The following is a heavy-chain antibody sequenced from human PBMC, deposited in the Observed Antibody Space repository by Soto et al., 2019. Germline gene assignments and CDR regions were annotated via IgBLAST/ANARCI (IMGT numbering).Heavy chain of an antibody. D-gene: IGHD2-21*02. CDR3: AKDGSWGDHYYFVN. CDR2: ISGSGGST. CDR1: GFMFSSYA. J-gene: IGHJ4*02. Sequence: EVQLLESGGGLVRPGGSLRLSCAVSGFMFSSYAMTWVRQAPGKGLEWVSSISGSGGSTYYSDSVRGRFTISRDNSKKMLYLEMNSLKGDDTAVYYCAKDGSWGDHYYFVNWGQGTLVTVSS. V-gene: IGHV3-23*01.